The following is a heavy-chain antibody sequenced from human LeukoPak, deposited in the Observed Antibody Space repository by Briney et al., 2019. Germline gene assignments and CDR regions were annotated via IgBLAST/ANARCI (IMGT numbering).Heavy chain of an antibody. CDR2: ISGSGGST. CDR1: GFTVSSNY. J-gene: IGHJ6*03. D-gene: IGHD6-13*01. CDR3: AKDPFIAAAGTGYYYMDV. V-gene: IGHV3-23*01. Sequence: PSGGSLRLSCAASGFTVSSNYMSWVRQAPGKGLEWVSAISGSGGSTNYADSVKGRFTISRDNSKNTLYLQMNSLRAEDTAVYYCAKDPFIAAAGTGYYYMDVWGKGTTVTISS.